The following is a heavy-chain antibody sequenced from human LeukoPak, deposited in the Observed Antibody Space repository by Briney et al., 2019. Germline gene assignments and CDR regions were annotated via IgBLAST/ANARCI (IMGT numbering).Heavy chain of an antibody. CDR2: IYTSGST. J-gene: IGHJ6*03. CDR1: GGSISSYY. D-gene: IGHD4-17*01. CDR3: ARVHDYGDYGRFMDV. Sequence: PWETLSLTCTVSGGSISSYYWSWIRQPAGKGLEWIGRIYTSGSTNYNPSLKSRVTMSVDTSKNQFSLKLSSVTAADTAVYYCARVHDYGDYGRFMDVWGKGTTVTVSS. V-gene: IGHV4-4*07.